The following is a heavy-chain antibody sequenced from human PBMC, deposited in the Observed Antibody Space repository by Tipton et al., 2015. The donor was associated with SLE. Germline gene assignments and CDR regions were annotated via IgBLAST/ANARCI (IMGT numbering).Heavy chain of an antibody. CDR3: ARSDGGY. Sequence: TLSLTCTVSGGSINSYYWSWIRQPPGKGLEWIGYIHSSGSTNYNYSLESRVTISIDTSRNQFSLKLTSVTAADTAVYYCARSDGGYWGQGTLVTVSS. J-gene: IGHJ4*02. CDR2: IHSSGST. V-gene: IGHV4-59*01. CDR1: GGSINSYY. D-gene: IGHD3-16*01.